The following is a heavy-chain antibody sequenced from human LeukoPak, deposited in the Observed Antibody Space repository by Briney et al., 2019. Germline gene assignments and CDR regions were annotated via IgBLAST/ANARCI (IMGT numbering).Heavy chain of an antibody. J-gene: IGHJ5*02. CDR2: IWYDGSNK. D-gene: IGHD5-18*01. CDR3: ARVAAAMVMYNWFDP. V-gene: IGHV3-33*01. Sequence: PGRSLRLSCAASGFTFSSYGMYWVRQAPGKGLEWVAVIWYDGSNKYYADSVKGRFTISRDNSKNTLYLQMNSLRAEDTAVYYCARVAAAMVMYNWFDPWGQGALVTVSS. CDR1: GFTFSSYG.